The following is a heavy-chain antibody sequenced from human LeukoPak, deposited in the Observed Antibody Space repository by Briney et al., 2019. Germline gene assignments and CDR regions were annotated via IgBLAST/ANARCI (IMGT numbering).Heavy chain of an antibody. D-gene: IGHD3-22*01. CDR1: GGSISSYY. CDR3: ARSPHYYDSSGPLVLFDY. Sequence: SETLSLTCTVSGGSISSYYWSWIRQPPGKGLEWIGSIYYSGSTYYNPSLKSRVAISVDTSKDQFSLKVNSVTATDTAVYYCARSPHYYDSSGPLVLFDYWGQGTLVTVSS. J-gene: IGHJ4*02. CDR2: IYYSGST. V-gene: IGHV4-59*05.